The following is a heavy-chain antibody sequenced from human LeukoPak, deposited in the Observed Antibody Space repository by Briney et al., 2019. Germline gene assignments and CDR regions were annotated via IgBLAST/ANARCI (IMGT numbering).Heavy chain of an antibody. V-gene: IGHV1-3*01. CDR3: ARGSRGYSYDY. CDR1: GYTFTSYA. D-gene: IGHD5-18*01. CDR2: INAGNGNT. Sequence: ASVKVSCKASGYTFTSYAMHWVRQAPGQRLEWMGWINAGNGNTKYSQKLQGRVTMTTDTSTSTAYMELRSLRSDDTAVYYCARGSRGYSYDYWGQGTLVTVSS. J-gene: IGHJ4*02.